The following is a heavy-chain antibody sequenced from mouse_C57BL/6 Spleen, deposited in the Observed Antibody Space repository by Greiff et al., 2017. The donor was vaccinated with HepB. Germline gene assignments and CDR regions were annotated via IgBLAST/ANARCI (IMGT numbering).Heavy chain of an antibody. J-gene: IGHJ1*03. CDR3: ARRGNYWYFDV. CDR2: INYDGSST. Sequence: EVKVVESEGGLVQPGSSMKLSCTASGFTFSDYYMAWVRQVPEKGLEWVANINYDGSSTYYLDSLKSRFIISRDNAKNILYLQMSSLKSEDTATYYCARRGNYWYFDVWGTGTTVTVSS. V-gene: IGHV5-16*01. D-gene: IGHD2-1*01. CDR1: GFTFSDYY.